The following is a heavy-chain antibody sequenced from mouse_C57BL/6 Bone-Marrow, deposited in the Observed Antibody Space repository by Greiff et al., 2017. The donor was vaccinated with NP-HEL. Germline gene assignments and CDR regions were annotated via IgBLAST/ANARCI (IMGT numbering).Heavy chain of an antibody. Sequence: QVQLKQPGAELVKPGASVKLSCKASGYTFTSYWMHWVKQRPGQGLEWIGMIHPNSGSTNYNEKFKSKATLTVDKSSSTAYMQLSSLTSEDSAVYYCAYYYGSSYVSFAYWGQGTLVTVSA. V-gene: IGHV1-64*01. J-gene: IGHJ3*01. D-gene: IGHD1-1*01. CDR3: AYYYGSSYVSFAY. CDR2: IHPNSGST. CDR1: GYTFTSYW.